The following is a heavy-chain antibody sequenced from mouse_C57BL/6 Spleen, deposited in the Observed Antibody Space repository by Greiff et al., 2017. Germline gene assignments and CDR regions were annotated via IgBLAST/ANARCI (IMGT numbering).Heavy chain of an antibody. V-gene: IGHV1-69*01. CDR3: ARNWDEGYAMDY. D-gene: IGHD4-1*01. J-gene: IGHJ4*01. Sequence: VQLQQPGAELVMPGASVKLSCKASGYTFTSYWMHWVKQRPGQGLEWIGEIDPSDSYTNYNQKFKGKSTLTVDKSSSTAYMQLSSLTSEDSAVYYCARNWDEGYAMDYWGQGTSVTVSS. CDR2: IDPSDSYT. CDR1: GYTFTSYW.